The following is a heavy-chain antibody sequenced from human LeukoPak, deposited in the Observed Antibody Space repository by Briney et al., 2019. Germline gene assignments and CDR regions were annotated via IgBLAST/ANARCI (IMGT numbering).Heavy chain of an antibody. J-gene: IGHJ6*04. D-gene: IGHD3-10*02. V-gene: IGHV3-48*03. Sequence: GGSLRLSCAASGFTFSTSWMHWVRQAPGKGLEWVSYISSSGSTIYYADSVKGRFTISRDNAKNSLYLQMNSLRAEDTAVYYCAELGITMIGGVWGKGTTVTISS. CDR2: ISSSGSTI. CDR3: AELGITMIGGV. CDR1: GFTFSTSW.